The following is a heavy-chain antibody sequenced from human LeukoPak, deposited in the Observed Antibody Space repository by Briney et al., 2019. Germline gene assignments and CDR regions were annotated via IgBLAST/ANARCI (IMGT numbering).Heavy chain of an antibody. Sequence: GGSLRLSCAASGFTFSNYWMSWVRQAPGKGLEWVANIKQDGSEKYYVDSVKGRFTISRDNAKNSLYLQMNSLRAEDTAVYYCASVVGATKRGDFDYWGQGTLVTVSS. D-gene: IGHD1-26*01. V-gene: IGHV3-7*01. CDR3: ASVVGATKRGDFDY. CDR1: GFTFSNYW. CDR2: IKQDGSEK. J-gene: IGHJ4*02.